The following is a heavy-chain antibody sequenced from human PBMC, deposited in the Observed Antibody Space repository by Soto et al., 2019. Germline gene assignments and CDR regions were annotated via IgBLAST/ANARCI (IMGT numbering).Heavy chain of an antibody. D-gene: IGHD3-10*01. V-gene: IGHV4-39*01. CDR3: ASAYYVSGYYYNPPLGMDF. CDR1: GGSISSSSYY. Sequence: PSETLSLTCTVSGGSISSSSYYWGWIRQPPGKGLEWIGSIFYSGSTYYNPSLKSRVTISVDTSKNQFSLKLSSVTAADTAVYWCASAYYVSGYYYNPPLGMDFWAQGTSVPVSS. J-gene: IGHJ6*02. CDR2: IFYSGST.